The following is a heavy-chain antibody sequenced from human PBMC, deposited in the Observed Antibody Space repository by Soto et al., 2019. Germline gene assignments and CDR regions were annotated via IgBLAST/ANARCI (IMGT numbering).Heavy chain of an antibody. J-gene: IGHJ5*02. Sequence: ASVKVSCKASGYTFTSYDINWVRQATGQGLERMGWMNPNSGNTGYAQKFQGRVTMTRNTSISTAYMELSSLRSEDTAVYYCARDTWYHNWFDPRGQGTLGTVSS. CDR2: MNPNSGNT. D-gene: IGHD6-13*01. V-gene: IGHV1-8*01. CDR3: ARDTWYHNWFDP. CDR1: GYTFTSYD.